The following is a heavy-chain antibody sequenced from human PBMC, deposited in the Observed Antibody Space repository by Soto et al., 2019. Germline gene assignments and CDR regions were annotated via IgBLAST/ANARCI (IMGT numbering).Heavy chain of an antibody. CDR3: ARDLIWNGYPI. V-gene: IGHV3-48*02. CDR1: GFTFSSHS. Sequence: EVQLVESGGGLVQPGGSLRLSCAASGFTFSSHSMSWVRQAPGKGLEWVSYISSSSSTIYYADSVKGRCTISRDNAENSLYLQMNSRRDEDTAVYYCARDLIWNGYPIWGQGTLVTVSS. D-gene: IGHD3-3*01. J-gene: IGHJ4*02. CDR2: ISSSSSTI.